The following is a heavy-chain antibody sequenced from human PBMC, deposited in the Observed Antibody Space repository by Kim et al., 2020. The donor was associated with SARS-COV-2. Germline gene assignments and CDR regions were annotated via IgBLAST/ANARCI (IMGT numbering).Heavy chain of an antibody. D-gene: IGHD3-3*01. CDR3: ARDLSRFLAYPDY. V-gene: IGHV1-2*02. J-gene: IGHJ4*02. Sequence: YAQKFEGRVTMTRDPSISTAYMELSRLRSDDTAVYYCARDLSRFLAYPDYWGQGTLVTVSS.